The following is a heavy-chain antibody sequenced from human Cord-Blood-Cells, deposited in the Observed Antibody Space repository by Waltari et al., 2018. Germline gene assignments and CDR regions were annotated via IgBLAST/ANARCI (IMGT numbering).Heavy chain of an antibody. D-gene: IGHD4-4*01. Sequence: EVQLVESGGGLVQPGGSLRLSCAASGFTLSSYWMSWVPQAPGKGLEWVANIKQDGSEKYYVDSVKGRFTISRDNAKNSLYLQMNSLRAEDTAVYYCAREGTVTTGPFDYWGQGTLVTVSS. CDR1: GFTLSSYW. V-gene: IGHV3-7*01. J-gene: IGHJ4*02. CDR3: AREGTVTTGPFDY. CDR2: IKQDGSEK.